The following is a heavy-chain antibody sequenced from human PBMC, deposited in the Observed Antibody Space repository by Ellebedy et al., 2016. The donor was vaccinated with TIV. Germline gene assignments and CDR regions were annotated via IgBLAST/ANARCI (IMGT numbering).Heavy chain of an antibody. CDR1: GGSFSSYR. D-gene: IGHD3-9*01. CDR3: ATHYDVPTGQYRGFDY. V-gene: IGHV3-23*01. J-gene: IGHJ4*02. Sequence: GGSLRLSCDVYGGSFSSYRMNWVRQAPGRGLEWVAAVSDSGHNTYYADSVRGRFTISRDNSKNTLYLQMNSLRAEDTALYYCATHYDVPTGQYRGFDYWGQGTLVTVSS. CDR2: VSDSGHNT.